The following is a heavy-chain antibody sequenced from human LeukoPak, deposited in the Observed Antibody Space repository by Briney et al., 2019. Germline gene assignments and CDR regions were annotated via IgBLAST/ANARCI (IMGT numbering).Heavy chain of an antibody. Sequence: SETLSLTCTVSGYSISSGYYWGWIRQPPGKGLEWIGNIHHSGSTYYKPSLRSRVIISVDTSKNQFSLRLSSVTAADTAVCYCARFFSAATWGYNWFDPWGQGTLVTVSS. CDR1: GYSISSGYY. J-gene: IGHJ5*02. CDR3: ARFFSAATWGYNWFDP. D-gene: IGHD2-15*01. CDR2: IHHSGST. V-gene: IGHV4-38-2*02.